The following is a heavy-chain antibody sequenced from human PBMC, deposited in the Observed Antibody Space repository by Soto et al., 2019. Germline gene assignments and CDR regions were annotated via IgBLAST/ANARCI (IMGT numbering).Heavy chain of an antibody. CDR2: ISYDGTNK. CDR1: GFSFSSYG. V-gene: IGHV3-30*18. J-gene: IGHJ4*02. Sequence: SLRLSCAASGFSFSSYGMHWVRQAPGKGLEWVAVISYDGTNKNYADSVKGRFTISRDNSKNTQYLQMSSLRAGDTAVYYCVKGEYYYDSSGYYPFDDWGQGTRVTVSS. D-gene: IGHD3-22*01. CDR3: VKGEYYYDSSGYYPFDD.